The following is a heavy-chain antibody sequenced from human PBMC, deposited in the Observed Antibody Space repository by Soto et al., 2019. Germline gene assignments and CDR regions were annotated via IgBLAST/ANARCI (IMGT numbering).Heavy chain of an antibody. CDR3: ARATVTTSDDAFDI. Sequence: QVQLVESGGGVVQPGRSLRLSCAASGFTFSSYAMHWVRQAPGKGLEWVAVTSYDGSNNYYADSVKGRFTISRDNSKNTLYLQMNSLRAEDTAGYYCARATVTTSDDAFDIWAKGQWSPSLQ. CDR2: TSYDGSNN. D-gene: IGHD4-4*01. V-gene: IGHV3-30-3*01. J-gene: IGHJ3*02. CDR1: GFTFSSYA.